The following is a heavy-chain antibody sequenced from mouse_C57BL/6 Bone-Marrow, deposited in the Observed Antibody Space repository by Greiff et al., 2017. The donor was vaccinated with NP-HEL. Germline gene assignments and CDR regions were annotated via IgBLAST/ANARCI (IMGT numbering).Heavy chain of an antibody. V-gene: IGHV1-55*01. CDR3: ASGYGYWMAIDY. Sequence: QVQLQQPGAELVKPGASVKMSCKASGYTFTSYWITWVKQRPGQGLEWIGAIYPGSGSTNYNEKFQSKATLTVATSSSTAYMQLSSLTSDDSAVYYCASGYGYWMAIDYWGRGTSVTVSS. D-gene: IGHD2-2*01. CDR2: IYPGSGST. CDR1: GYTFTSYW. J-gene: IGHJ4*01.